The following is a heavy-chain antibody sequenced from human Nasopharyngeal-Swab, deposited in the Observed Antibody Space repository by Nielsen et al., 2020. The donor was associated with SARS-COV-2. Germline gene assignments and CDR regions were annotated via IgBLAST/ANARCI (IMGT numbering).Heavy chain of an antibody. CDR3: ARGYSYGECFQH. Sequence: SETLSLTCTVSGGSISSSSYYWGWIRQPPGKGLEWIGSIYYSESTYYTPSLKSRVTISVDTSKNQFSLKLNSVTAADTAVYYCARGYSYGECFQHWGQGTLVTVSS. D-gene: IGHD5-18*01. CDR1: GGSISSSSYY. CDR2: IYYSEST. V-gene: IGHV4-39*07. J-gene: IGHJ1*01.